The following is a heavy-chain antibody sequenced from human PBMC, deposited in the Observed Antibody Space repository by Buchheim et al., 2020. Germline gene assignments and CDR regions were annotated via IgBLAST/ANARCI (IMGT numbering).Heavy chain of an antibody. CDR1: GFTFSSYA. CDR3: AKDFAPIRLLLSPFDWFDP. D-gene: IGHD2-15*01. J-gene: IGHJ5*02. CDR2: ISGSGGST. V-gene: IGHV3-23*01. Sequence: EVQLLESGGGLVQPGGSLRLSCAASGFTFSSYAMSWVRQAPGKGLEWVSAISGSGGSTYYADSVKGRFTISRDNSKNNLYLQMNSLRAEDTAVYYCAKDFAPIRLLLSPFDWFDPWGQGTL.